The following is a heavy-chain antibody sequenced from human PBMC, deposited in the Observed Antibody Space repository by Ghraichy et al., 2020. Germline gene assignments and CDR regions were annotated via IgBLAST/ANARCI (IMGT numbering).Heavy chain of an antibody. CDR1: GFPFSSYG. J-gene: IGHJ4*02. V-gene: IGHV3-30*18. Sequence: GVLRLSCAASGFPFSSYGMHWVRQAPGKGLEWVAVISYDGSNKYYADSVKGRFTISRDNSKNTLYLQMNSLSAEDTAVYYCAKDVDTAMVSPLVRWGQGTLVTVSS. D-gene: IGHD5-18*01. CDR2: ISYDGSNK. CDR3: AKDVDTAMVSPLVR.